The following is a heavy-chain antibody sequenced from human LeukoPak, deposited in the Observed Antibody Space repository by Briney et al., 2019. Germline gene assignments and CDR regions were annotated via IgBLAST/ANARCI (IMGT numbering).Heavy chain of an antibody. V-gene: IGHV1-46*01. D-gene: IGHD4-17*01. J-gene: IGHJ4*02. CDR1: GYTFTSYY. Sequence: ASVKVSCKASGYTFTSYYMHWVRQAPGQGLEWMGLINPTGGSTGYAQKFQGRVTMTRDMSTSTVYVELSSLRSEDTAVYYCARGSTTVTDDYWGQGTLVTVSS. CDR2: INPTGGST. CDR3: ARGSTTVTDDY.